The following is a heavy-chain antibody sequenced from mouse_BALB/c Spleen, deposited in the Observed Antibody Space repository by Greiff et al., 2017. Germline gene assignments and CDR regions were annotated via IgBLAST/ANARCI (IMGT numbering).Heavy chain of an antibody. J-gene: IGHJ3*01. CDR2: ISNGGGST. V-gene: IGHV5-12-2*01. Sequence: EVQLVESGGGLVQPGGSLKLSCAASGFTFSSYTMSWVRQTPEKRLEWVAYISNGGGSTYYPDTVKGRFTISRDNAKNPLYLQMSSLKSEDTAMYYCARHLDSSGWIAYWGQGTLVTVSA. CDR1: GFTFSSYT. D-gene: IGHD3-2*01. CDR3: ARHLDSSGWIAY.